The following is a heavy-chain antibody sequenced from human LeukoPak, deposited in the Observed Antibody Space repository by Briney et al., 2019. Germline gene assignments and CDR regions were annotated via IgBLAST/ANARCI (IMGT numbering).Heavy chain of an antibody. D-gene: IGHD6-13*01. Sequence: PSETLSLTCAVYGGSFSGYYWSWIRQPPGKGLEWIGEINHSGSTNYNPSLKSRVTISVDTSKNQFSLKLSSVTAADTAVYYCARTHSSSWSLNFDYWGQGTLVTVSS. V-gene: IGHV4-34*01. J-gene: IGHJ4*02. CDR3: ARTHSSSWSLNFDY. CDR2: INHSGST. CDR1: GGSFSGYY.